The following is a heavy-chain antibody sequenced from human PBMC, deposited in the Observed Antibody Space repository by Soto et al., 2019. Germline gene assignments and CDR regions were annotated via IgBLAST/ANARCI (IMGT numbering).Heavy chain of an antibody. V-gene: IGHV1-24*01. CDR3: ATTLNGNYERGSDV. D-gene: IGHD1-7*01. CDR1: GYTLTELC. Sequence: ASVKACCKVSGYTLTELCMHWVRQAPGKGLEWMGGFDPEDGETIYAQKFQGRVTMTEDTSTDTAYMELSSLRSEDTAVYYCATTLNGNYERGSDVWGQGTTVTVSS. CDR2: FDPEDGET. J-gene: IGHJ6*02.